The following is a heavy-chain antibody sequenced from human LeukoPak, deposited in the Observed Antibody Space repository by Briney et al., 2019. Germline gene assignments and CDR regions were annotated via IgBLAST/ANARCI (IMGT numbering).Heavy chain of an antibody. CDR2: IKEDGSTK. D-gene: IGHD6-13*01. J-gene: IGHJ4*02. Sequence: PGRSLRLSCAASGFPFSVYWMSWVRQAPGKGLEWVANIKEDGSTKYYIDSVKGRFAISRDNAKNSLYLQMNSLRAEDTAMFYCARIGYSSSSFDYWGQGTLVTVSS. CDR3: ARIGYSSSSFDY. CDR1: GFPFSVYW. V-gene: IGHV3-7*05.